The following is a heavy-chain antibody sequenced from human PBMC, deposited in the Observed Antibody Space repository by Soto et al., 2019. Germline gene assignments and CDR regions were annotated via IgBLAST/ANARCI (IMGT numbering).Heavy chain of an antibody. D-gene: IGHD1-26*01. J-gene: IGHJ6*02. CDR1: GGSISSSSYY. Sequence: PSETLSLTCTVSGGSISSSSYYWGWIRQPPGKGLEWIGSIYYSGSTYYNPSLKSRVTISVDTSKNQFSLKLSSVTAADTAVYYCARHGSGILPSVGDYYYYGMDVWGQGXTVTVSS. V-gene: IGHV4-39*01. CDR3: ARHGSGILPSVGDYYYYGMDV. CDR2: IYYSGST.